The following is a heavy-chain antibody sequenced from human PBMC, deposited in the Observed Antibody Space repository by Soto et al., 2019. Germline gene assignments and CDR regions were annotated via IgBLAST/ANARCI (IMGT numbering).Heavy chain of an antibody. D-gene: IGHD2-8*02. J-gene: IGHJ6*02. CDR1: GFTFSNYG. Sequence: GGSLRLSCAASGFTFSNYGMHWVRQAPGKGLEWVAVISYDGSNRYYADSVKGRFTISRDNSKNTLYLQMNSLRAEDAAVYYCARAGGSMAGMDVWGQGTTVTVSS. V-gene: IGHV3-30-3*01. CDR2: ISYDGSNR. CDR3: ARAGGSMAGMDV.